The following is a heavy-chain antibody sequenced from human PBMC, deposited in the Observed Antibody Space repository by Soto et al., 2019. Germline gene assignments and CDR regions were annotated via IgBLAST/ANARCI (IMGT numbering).Heavy chain of an antibody. CDR1: GFTFSSYA. Sequence: PGGSLRLSCAASGFTFSSYAMSWVRQAPGKGLEWVSAISGSGGSTYYADSVKGRFTISRDNSKNTLYLQMNSLRAEDTAVYYCAKRGDMITFGGVIGYFDYWGQGTLVTVSS. J-gene: IGHJ4*02. V-gene: IGHV3-23*01. D-gene: IGHD3-16*02. CDR2: ISGSGGST. CDR3: AKRGDMITFGGVIGYFDY.